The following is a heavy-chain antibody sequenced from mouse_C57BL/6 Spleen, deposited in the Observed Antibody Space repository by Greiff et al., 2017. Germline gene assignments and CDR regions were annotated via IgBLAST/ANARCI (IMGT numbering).Heavy chain of an antibody. V-gene: IGHV1-55*01. J-gene: IGHJ4*01. CDR2: IYPGSGST. Sequence: QVQLQQPGAELVKPGASVKMSCKASGYTFTSYWITWVKQRPGQGLEWIGDIYPGSGSTNYNEKFKGKATLTVDTASSTAYMQLSSLTSEDSAVYYCARGGEKLGYAMDYWGQGTSVTVSS. CDR3: ARGGEKLGYAMDY. D-gene: IGHD4-1*01. CDR1: GYTFTSYW.